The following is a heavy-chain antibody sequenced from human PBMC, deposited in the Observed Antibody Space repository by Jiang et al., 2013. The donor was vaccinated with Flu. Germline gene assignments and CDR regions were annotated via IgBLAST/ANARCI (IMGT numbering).Heavy chain of an antibody. CDR1: GFPVSGHG. V-gene: IGHV3-33*06. J-gene: IGHJ4*02. CDR2: IWYDASNQ. CDR3: AKEWGVHPLAS. Sequence: VQLVESGGGVVQPGRSLRLSCAASGFPVSGHGMHWVRQAPGKGLEWLAVIWYDASNQYYADSVKGRFTISRDNSRNTVYLEMNSLRVDDTAVYYCAKEWGVHPLASWGQGTLVTVSS. D-gene: IGHD3-16*01.